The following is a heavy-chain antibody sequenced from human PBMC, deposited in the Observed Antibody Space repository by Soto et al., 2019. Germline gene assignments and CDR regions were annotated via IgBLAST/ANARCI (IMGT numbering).Heavy chain of an antibody. V-gene: IGHV4-30-4*01. D-gene: IGHD3-10*01. J-gene: IGHJ4*02. CDR2: IYYSGST. Sequence: QVQLQESGPGLVKPSQTLSLTCTVSGGSINSGDYYWSWIRQPPGKGLEWIGYIYYSGSTYYNPSLKSRVSISVDTSKNQLSLKMSAVTAADTAVYHCARARGDTTYDFDYWGQGTLVTVSS. CDR1: GGSINSGDYY. CDR3: ARARGDTTYDFDY.